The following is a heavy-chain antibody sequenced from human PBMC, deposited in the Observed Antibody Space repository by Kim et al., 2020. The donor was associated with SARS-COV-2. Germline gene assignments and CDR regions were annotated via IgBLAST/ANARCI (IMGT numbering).Heavy chain of an antibody. Sequence: SETLSLTCTVSGGSISSSSYYWGWIRQPPGKGLEWIGSIYYSGSTYYNPSLKSRVTISVDTSKNQFSLKLSSVTAADTAVYYCATRIAAAVVAGGPPRDYYYYYGMDVWGQGTTVTVS. CDR2: IYYSGST. CDR1: GGSISSSSYY. CDR3: ATRIAAAVVAGGPPRDYYYYYGMDV. D-gene: IGHD6-13*01. V-gene: IGHV4-39*01. J-gene: IGHJ6*02.